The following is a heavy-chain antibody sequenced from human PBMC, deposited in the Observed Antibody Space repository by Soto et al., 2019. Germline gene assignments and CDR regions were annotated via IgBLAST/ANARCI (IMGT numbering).Heavy chain of an antibody. CDR1: GFTFITYS. CDR2: ISSSGSTI. J-gene: IGHJ6*02. Sequence: PGGSLRLSCAVSGFTFITYSMNWVRQAPEKGLEWVTYISSSGSTIYYADSVKGRFTISRDNDKNSLYPQMNSLRPEDTAVYYCARFYYDSSGYLPSPYYYYYGMDVWGQGTTVTVSS. CDR3: ARFYYDSSGYLPSPYYYYYGMDV. D-gene: IGHD3-22*01. V-gene: IGHV3-48*01.